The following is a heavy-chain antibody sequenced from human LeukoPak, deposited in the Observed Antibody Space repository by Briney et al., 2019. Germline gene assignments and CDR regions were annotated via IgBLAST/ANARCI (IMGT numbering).Heavy chain of an antibody. Sequence: SETLSLTCTVSGGSISSYYWRWIRQPAGEGLEWIGRIYTSGSTNYNPSLKSRVAMSVDTSKNQFSLKLSSVTAADTAVYYCAVVAGTSERDYFDYWGQGTLVTVSS. V-gene: IGHV4-4*07. CDR3: AVVAGTSERDYFDY. CDR1: GGSISSYY. D-gene: IGHD6-19*01. J-gene: IGHJ4*02. CDR2: IYTSGST.